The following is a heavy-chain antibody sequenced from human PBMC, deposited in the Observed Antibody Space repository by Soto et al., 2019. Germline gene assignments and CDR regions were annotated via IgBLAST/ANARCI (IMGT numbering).Heavy chain of an antibody. V-gene: IGHV6-1*01. CDR1: GDSVSSNSAA. J-gene: IGHJ6*02. CDR2: TYYRSKWYN. CDR3: ARDGGIAAAGTWGYSYYYGMDV. D-gene: IGHD6-13*01. Sequence: SQTLSLTCAISGDSVSSNSAAWNWIRQSPSRGLEWLGRTYYRSKWYNDYAVSVKSRITINPDTSKNQFSLQLNSVTPEDTAVYYCARDGGIAAAGTWGYSYYYGMDVWGQGTTVTVSS.